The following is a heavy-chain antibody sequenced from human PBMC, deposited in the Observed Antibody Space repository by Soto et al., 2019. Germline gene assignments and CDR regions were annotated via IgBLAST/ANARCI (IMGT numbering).Heavy chain of an antibody. V-gene: IGHV4-38-2*01. CDR2: IYHSGTT. Sequence: PSETLSLTCAVSNYSISTGYYWGWMRQPPGKGLEWIGTIYHSGTTYYNPSLKSRIAISLDTSNNRFSLKLSSVTAADTAVYYCARSLYSSSWYAGYWRRGTLVTVSS. D-gene: IGHD6-13*01. CDR1: NYSISTGYY. J-gene: IGHJ4*02. CDR3: ARSLYSSSWYAGY.